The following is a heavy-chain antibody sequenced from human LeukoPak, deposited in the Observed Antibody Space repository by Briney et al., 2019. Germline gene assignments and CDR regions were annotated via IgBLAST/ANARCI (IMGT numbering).Heavy chain of an antibody. Sequence: SETLSLTCTVSGGSISSGGYYWSWIRQHPGKGLEWIGYIYYSGSTYYNPSLKSRVTISVDTSKNQFSLKLSSVTAADTAVYYCARGYSSGLGYWGQGTLVTVSS. CDR3: ARGYSSGLGY. CDR1: GGSISSGGYY. D-gene: IGHD6-19*01. J-gene: IGHJ4*02. CDR2: IYYSGST. V-gene: IGHV4-31*03.